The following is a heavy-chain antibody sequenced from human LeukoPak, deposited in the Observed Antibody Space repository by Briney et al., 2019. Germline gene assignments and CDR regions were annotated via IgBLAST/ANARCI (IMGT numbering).Heavy chain of an antibody. CDR1: GFIFDDYA. CDR3: AKDRDYSSSGASVDY. CDR2: ISWNSGSI. Sequence: PGRSLRLSCAASGFIFDDYAMHWVRQAPGKGLEWVSGISWNSGSIGYADSVKGRFTISRDNAKNSLYLQTNSLRAEDTALYYCAKDRDYSSSGASVDYWGQGTLVTVSS. D-gene: IGHD6-6*01. V-gene: IGHV3-9*01. J-gene: IGHJ4*02.